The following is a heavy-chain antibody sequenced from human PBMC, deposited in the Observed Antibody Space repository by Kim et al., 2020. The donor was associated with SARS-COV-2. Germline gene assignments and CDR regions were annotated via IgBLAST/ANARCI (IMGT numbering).Heavy chain of an antibody. CDR2: ISSSSSYI. D-gene: IGHD3-22*01. Sequence: GGSLRLSCAASGFTFSSYSMNWVRQAPGKGLEWVSSISSSSSYIYYADSVKGRFTISRDNAKNSLYLQMNSLRAEDTAVYYCARSKGITMIGLGGYWGQGTLVTVSS. CDR3: ARSKGITMIGLGGY. V-gene: IGHV3-21*01. CDR1: GFTFSSYS. J-gene: IGHJ4*02.